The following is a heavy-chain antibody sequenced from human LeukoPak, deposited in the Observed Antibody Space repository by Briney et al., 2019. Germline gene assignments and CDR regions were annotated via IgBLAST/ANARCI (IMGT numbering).Heavy chain of an antibody. Sequence: AGGSLRLSCAASRFTFSNYGVNWVRQAPGKRLEWVAVTWYDGSYKYYGDSVKGRFTISRDNSKNTLYLQMASLRVEDTAVYYCARQFDGSHPNAFDIWGQGTMVTVSS. D-gene: IGHD1-26*01. J-gene: IGHJ3*02. V-gene: IGHV3-33*08. CDR1: RFTFSNYG. CDR2: TWYDGSYK. CDR3: ARQFDGSHPNAFDI.